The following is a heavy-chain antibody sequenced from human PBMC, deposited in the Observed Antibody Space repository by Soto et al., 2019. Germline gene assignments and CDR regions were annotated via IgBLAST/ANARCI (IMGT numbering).Heavy chain of an antibody. CDR1: GGSISSSSYY. Sequence: QLQLQESGPGLVKPSETLSLTCTVSGGSISSSSYYWGWIRQPPGKGLEWIGRIYYSGRTYYNPSLKGRVTISVDTAKNQFSLKLSSVTAADTAVYYCATLWGQDWGQGTLVTVSS. CDR3: ATLWGQD. CDR2: IYYSGRT. V-gene: IGHV4-39*01. D-gene: IGHD3-10*01. J-gene: IGHJ4*02.